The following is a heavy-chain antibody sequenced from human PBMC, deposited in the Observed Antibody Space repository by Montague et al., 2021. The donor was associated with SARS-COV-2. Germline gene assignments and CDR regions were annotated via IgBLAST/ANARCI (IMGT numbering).Heavy chain of an antibody. Sequence: SETLSLTCTVSGGSISSSNYYWDWIRQPPGKGLEWIGSIYDSGSIYYNPSLKSRVTISVDTSKNHFSLKPSSVTAADTAVYYCARRGRKLLPVATTIGGFDIWGQGTMVTVSS. CDR3: ARRGRKLLPVATTIGGFDI. V-gene: IGHV4-39*02. CDR2: IYDSGSI. J-gene: IGHJ3*02. D-gene: IGHD5-12*01. CDR1: GGSISSSNYY.